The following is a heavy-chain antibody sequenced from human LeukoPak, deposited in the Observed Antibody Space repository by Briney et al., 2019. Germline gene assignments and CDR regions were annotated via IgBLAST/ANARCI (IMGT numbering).Heavy chain of an antibody. J-gene: IGHJ4*02. V-gene: IGHV3-74*01. Sequence: PGGSLRLSCVGSGFTFSSYWMHWVRQGPGKGLEWVSRISIDGSTTTYADSVKGQFTISRDNAKNTAYLQMNSLRVEDTALYYCAKEKGYSSTWLENWGQGTLVTVSS. CDR2: ISIDGSTT. D-gene: IGHD6-13*01. CDR1: GFTFSSYW. CDR3: AKEKGYSSTWLEN.